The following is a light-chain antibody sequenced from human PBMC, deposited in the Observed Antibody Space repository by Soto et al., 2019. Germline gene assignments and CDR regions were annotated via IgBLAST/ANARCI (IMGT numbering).Light chain of an antibody. CDR3: AQRVWPWT. CDR1: QSVSSQ. J-gene: IGKJ1*01. Sequence: EIVLTQSPATLSLSPGERATLSCSASQSVSSQLAWYQHKPGQAPRLLIYDASNRATGIPDRFSGSGSGTDFTLTISSLEPAEFAGDYCAQRVWPWTVGQGTKVDI. CDR2: DAS. V-gene: IGKV3-11*01.